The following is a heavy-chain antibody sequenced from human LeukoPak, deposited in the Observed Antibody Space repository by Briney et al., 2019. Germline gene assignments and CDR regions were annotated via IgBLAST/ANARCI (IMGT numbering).Heavy chain of an antibody. CDR3: TRPIVGATVFDL. CDR2: IRSKANSYAT. Sequence: GGSLRLSCAASGFTFSGSAMHWVRQASGKGLDWVGRIRSKANSYATAYAASVKGGFTISRDDSKNTAYLQMNSLKTEDTAVYYCTRPIVGATVFDLWGQGTMVTVCS. CDR1: GFTFSGSA. J-gene: IGHJ3*01. D-gene: IGHD1-26*01. V-gene: IGHV3-73*01.